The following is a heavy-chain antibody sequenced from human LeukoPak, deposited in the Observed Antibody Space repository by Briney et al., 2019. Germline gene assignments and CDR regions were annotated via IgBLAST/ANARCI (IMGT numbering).Heavy chain of an antibody. D-gene: IGHD1-14*01. CDR3: ARVLDPEDV. V-gene: IGHV3-21*01. J-gene: IGHJ6*04. CDR1: GFTFSSYN. Sequence: GGSLRLSCVASGFTFSSYNMNWVRQAPGKGLEWVSSISSSSGGIYYADSVKGRFTISRDNAKNSLYLQMNSLRAEDTAVFYCARVLDPEDVWGKGTTVTVSS. CDR2: ISSSSGGI.